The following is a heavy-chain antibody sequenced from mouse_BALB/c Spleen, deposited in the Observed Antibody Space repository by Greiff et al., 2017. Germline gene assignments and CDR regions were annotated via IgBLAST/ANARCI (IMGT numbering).Heavy chain of an antibody. Sequence: DVKLQESGPGLVKPSQSLSLTCTVTGYSITSDYAWNWIRQFPGNKLEWMGYISYSGSTSYNPSLKSRISITRDTSKNQFFLQLNSVTTEDTATYYCARTNGDWYFDVWGAGTTVTVSS. J-gene: IGHJ1*01. D-gene: IGHD4-1*01. CDR3: ARTNGDWYFDV. CDR1: GYSITSDYA. CDR2: ISYSGST. V-gene: IGHV3-2*02.